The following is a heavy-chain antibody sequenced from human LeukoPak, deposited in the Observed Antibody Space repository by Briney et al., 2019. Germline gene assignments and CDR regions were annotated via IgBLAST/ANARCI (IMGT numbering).Heavy chain of an antibody. CDR2: IWSDGSNK. CDR3: ARDPGAGPELTTLFLDY. D-gene: IGHD4-11*01. CDR1: GITFNTSG. J-gene: IGHJ4*02. V-gene: IGHV3-33*01. Sequence: LSGGSLRLSCAAYGITFNTSGMHWVPQAPGKGLEGVAFIWSDGSNKYHADSVKGRFTISRDNSKDTLDLQMNSLRAEDTAVYYCARDPGAGPELTTLFLDYWGQGTLVTVSS.